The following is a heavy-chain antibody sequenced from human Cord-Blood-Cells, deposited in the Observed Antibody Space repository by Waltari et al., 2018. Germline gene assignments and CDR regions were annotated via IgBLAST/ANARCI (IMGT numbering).Heavy chain of an antibody. CDR3: ARFDY. CDR2: INHSGST. Sequence: QVQLQQWGAGLLKPSETLSLTCAVSGGSFSGYYWSWIRQPPGKGLGWIGEINHSGSTNYNPSLKSRVTISVDTSKNQFSLKLSSVTTADTAVYYCARFDYWGQGTLVTVSS. V-gene: IGHV4-34*01. CDR1: GGSFSGYY. J-gene: IGHJ4*02.